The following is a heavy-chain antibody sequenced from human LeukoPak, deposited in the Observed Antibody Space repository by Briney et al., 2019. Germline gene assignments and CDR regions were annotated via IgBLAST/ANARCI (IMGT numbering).Heavy chain of an antibody. CDR3: AKDLYGGWKPSFDY. D-gene: IGHD6-19*01. Sequence: GGSLRLSCAASGFTFSSYAMSWVRQAPGKGLKWVSAISGSGGSTYYADSVKGRFTISRDNSKNTLYLQMNSLRAEDTAVYYCAKDLYGGWKPSFDYWGQGTLVTVSS. CDR1: GFTFSSYA. CDR2: ISGSGGST. V-gene: IGHV3-23*01. J-gene: IGHJ4*02.